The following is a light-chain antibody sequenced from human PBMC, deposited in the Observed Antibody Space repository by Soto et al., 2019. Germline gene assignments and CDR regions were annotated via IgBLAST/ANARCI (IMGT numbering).Light chain of an antibody. J-gene: IGKJ4*01. CDR3: QQYGSSPLT. Sequence: EIVLTQSPGTLSLSPGERATLSCRTSQSVISTSLAWYQQKPGQAPRPLIYGASNRATGIPDRFSGSGSGTDFTLTINRLEPEDFAMYYCQQYGSSPLTFGGGTKVDIK. CDR1: QSVISTS. CDR2: GAS. V-gene: IGKV3-20*01.